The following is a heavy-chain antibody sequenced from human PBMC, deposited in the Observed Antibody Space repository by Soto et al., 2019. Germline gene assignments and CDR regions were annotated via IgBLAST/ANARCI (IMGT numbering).Heavy chain of an antibody. CDR1: GGSISSYH. CDR3: ARRYGGNFDY. CDR2: IYYSGST. Sequence: QVQLQESGPGLVKPSETLSLTCTVSGGSISSYHWSWIRQPPGKGLQWIGYIYYSGSTNYNPSLKSRVTIPVDTSKTQFSLKLSSGTAADTAVYYCARRYGGNFDYWGQGTLVAVSS. J-gene: IGHJ4*02. D-gene: IGHD3-16*01. V-gene: IGHV4-59*01.